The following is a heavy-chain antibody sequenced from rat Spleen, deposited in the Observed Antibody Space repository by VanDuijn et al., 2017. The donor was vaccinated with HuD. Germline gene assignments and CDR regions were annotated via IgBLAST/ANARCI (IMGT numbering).Heavy chain of an antibody. V-gene: IGHV2-72*01. Sequence: QVQLKESGPGLVQPSQTLSLTCTVSGFSLTSNGVGWIRQPLGKGLVWMGTIWAGGSTNYNPVLKSRLSISRDTSKSQVFLTMNSLQTDDTAVYYCFLSGEGYWGQGVMVTVSS. CDR1: GFSLTSNG. CDR3: FLSGEGY. J-gene: IGHJ2*01. D-gene: IGHD1-1*01. CDR2: IWAGGST.